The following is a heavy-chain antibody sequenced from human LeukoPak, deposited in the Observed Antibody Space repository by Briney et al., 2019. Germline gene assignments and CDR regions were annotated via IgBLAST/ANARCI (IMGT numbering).Heavy chain of an antibody. Sequence: ASVKVSCKVSGYTLTELSMHWVRQAPGKGLEWMGGFDPEDGETIYAQKFQGRVTMTRDMSTTTDYMELSSLRSEDTAVYYCARDNSVGDIAWWFDPWGQGTLVTVSS. D-gene: IGHD3-16*02. CDR3: ARDNSVGDIAWWFDP. CDR1: GYTLTELS. J-gene: IGHJ5*02. CDR2: FDPEDGET. V-gene: IGHV1-24*01.